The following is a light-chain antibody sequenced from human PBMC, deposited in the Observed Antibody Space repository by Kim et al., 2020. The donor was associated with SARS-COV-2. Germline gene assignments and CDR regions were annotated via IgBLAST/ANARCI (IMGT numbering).Light chain of an antibody. CDR1: SSNGAMNA. V-gene: IGLV1-44*01. J-gene: IGLJ2*01. CDR2: SDD. Sequence: GQRVSISSYGSSSNGAMNAVNGYHQPPGTAPNLLIYSDDQRPSGVPDRVSGSKSGTAASLAISGLQSDDDAVYDCATWDDSLNGVIFGGGTKVTVL. CDR3: ATWDDSLNGVI.